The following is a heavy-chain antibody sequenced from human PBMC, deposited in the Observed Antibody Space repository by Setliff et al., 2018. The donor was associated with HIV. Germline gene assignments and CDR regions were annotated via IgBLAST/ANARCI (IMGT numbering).Heavy chain of an antibody. V-gene: IGHV1-18*01. D-gene: IGHD2-21*01. Sequence: GASVKVSCKTSGYMFIAYEMSWVRRAPGQGLEWMGWIGPYNDRTEYAQEFKGRVSVTIDTSASTSYMELRSRRSDDTAVYYCARDYGGYNYSEAFDVWGQGTMVTVSS. J-gene: IGHJ3*01. CDR1: GYMFIAYE. CDR3: ARDYGGYNYSEAFDV. CDR2: IGPYNDRT.